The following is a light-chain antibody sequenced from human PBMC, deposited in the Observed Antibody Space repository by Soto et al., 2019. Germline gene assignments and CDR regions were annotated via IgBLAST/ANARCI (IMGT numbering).Light chain of an antibody. CDR3: CSYAGDSADVV. CDR2: EGN. CDR1: SSDVGSYNL. J-gene: IGLJ2*01. Sequence: QSALTQPASVSGSPGQSITLSCTGTSSDVGSYNLVSWYQQHPDKAPKLMIDEGNTPPSGVYTRFAGSKSGNTASLTISGLQAEDEADYYCCSYAGDSADVVFGGGTKVTVL. V-gene: IGLV2-23*01.